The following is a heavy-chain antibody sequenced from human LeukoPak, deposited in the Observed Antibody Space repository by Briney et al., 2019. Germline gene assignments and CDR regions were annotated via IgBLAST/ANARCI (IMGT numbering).Heavy chain of an antibody. CDR3: GRDARGFLYYYGMDV. J-gene: IGHJ6*02. D-gene: IGHD6-25*01. Sequence: PGGSLRLSCAASGFTFSSYAMSWVRQAPGKGLEWVSYISSSGSTIYYADSVKGRFTISRDNAKNSLYLQMNSLRAEDTAVYYGGRDARGFLYYYGMDVWAQGTTVTVSS. CDR2: ISSSGSTI. CDR1: GFTFSSYA. V-gene: IGHV3-48*04.